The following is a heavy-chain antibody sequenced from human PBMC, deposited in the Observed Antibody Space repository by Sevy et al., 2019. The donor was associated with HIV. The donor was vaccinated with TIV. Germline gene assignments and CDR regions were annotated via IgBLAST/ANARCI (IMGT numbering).Heavy chain of an antibody. CDR3: AKEGLATALDY. J-gene: IGHJ4*02. Sequence: GGSLRLSCAASGFTFSSYGMHWVRQAPGKGLEWVVVISYDGSNKYYADSVKGRFTISRDNSKNTLYLQMNSLRAEDTAVYYCAKEGLATALDYWGQGTLVTVSS. CDR1: GFTFSSYG. CDR2: ISYDGSNK. D-gene: IGHD5-12*01. V-gene: IGHV3-30*18.